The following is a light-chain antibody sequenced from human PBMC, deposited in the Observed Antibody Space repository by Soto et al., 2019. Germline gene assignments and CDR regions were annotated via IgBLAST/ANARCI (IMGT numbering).Light chain of an antibody. V-gene: IGLV2-14*03. CDR3: CSYSRSSPYV. Sequence: QSVLTQPASVSGSPGQSITISCTGTSSVVGAYNYVSWYQHHPGKVPRLMIFDVSNRPSGVSNRFSGSKSGNTASLTTSGLQAEDEADYYCCSYSRSSPYVFGAGTKVTVL. CDR1: SSVVGAYNY. J-gene: IGLJ1*01. CDR2: DVS.